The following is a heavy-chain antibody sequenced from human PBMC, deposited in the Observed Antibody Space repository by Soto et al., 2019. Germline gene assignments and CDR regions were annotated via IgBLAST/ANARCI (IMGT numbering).Heavy chain of an antibody. CDR1: GGSISTSSYY. CDR3: ARVGPWVPYYYDSSPYTFENWFDP. CDR2: IYYSGST. D-gene: IGHD3-22*01. J-gene: IGHJ5*02. Sequence: SETLSLTCTVSGGSISTSSYYWGWIRQPPGKGLEWIGTIYYSGSTYYNPSLKSRVTISVDTSKNQFSLKLSSVTAADTAVYYCARVGPWVPYYYDSSPYTFENWFDPWGQGTLVTVSS. V-gene: IGHV4-39*01.